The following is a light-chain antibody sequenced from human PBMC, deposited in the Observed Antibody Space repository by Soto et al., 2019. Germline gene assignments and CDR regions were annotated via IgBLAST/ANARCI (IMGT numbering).Light chain of an antibody. J-gene: IGLJ3*02. V-gene: IGLV1-47*01. CDR2: RND. CDR3: AAWDDSLSGWL. Sequence: QPVLTQPPSASGTHGQRVTISCSGSSSNIGSDYVYWYQQLPGTAPKLLMYRNDQRPSGVPDRFSGSKSGTSASLAISGLRSEDEADYYCAAWDDSLSGWLFGGGTQLTVL. CDR1: SSNIGSDY.